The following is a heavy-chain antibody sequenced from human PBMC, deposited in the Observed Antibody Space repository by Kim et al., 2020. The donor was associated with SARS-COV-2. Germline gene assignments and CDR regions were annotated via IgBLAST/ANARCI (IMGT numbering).Heavy chain of an antibody. Sequence: SETLSLTCTVSGGSISSYYWSWIRQPPGKGLEWIGYIYYSGSTNYNPSLKSRVTISVDTSKNQFSLKLSSVTAAATAVYYCARHRPSTIFGVVIIEYFDYWGQGTLVTVSS. J-gene: IGHJ4*02. CDR1: GGSISSYY. CDR2: IYYSGST. V-gene: IGHV4-59*08. D-gene: IGHD3-3*01. CDR3: ARHRPSTIFGVVIIEYFDY.